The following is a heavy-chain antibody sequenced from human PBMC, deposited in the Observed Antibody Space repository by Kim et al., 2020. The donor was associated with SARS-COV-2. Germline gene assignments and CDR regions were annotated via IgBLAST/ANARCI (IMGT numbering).Heavy chain of an antibody. J-gene: IGHJ4*02. Sequence: GSLRLSCAASGFDLTNYWMSWVRQAPGKGLEWVANIKESESEKDSVDSVRGRFTISRDSAKNLLHLQMNSLRVEDTAIYYCTRGGSFGSLDYWGRGTLV. D-gene: IGHD2-15*01. CDR3: TRGGSFGSLDY. V-gene: IGHV3-7*03. CDR2: IKESESEK. CDR1: GFDLTNYW.